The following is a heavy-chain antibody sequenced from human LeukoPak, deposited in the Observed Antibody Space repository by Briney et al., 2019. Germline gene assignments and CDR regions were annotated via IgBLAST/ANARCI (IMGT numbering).Heavy chain of an antibody. V-gene: IGHV5-51*01. J-gene: IGHJ4*02. D-gene: IGHD6-13*01. CDR1: GYIFTIYW. CDR2: IYPGDSDT. Sequence: GESLKISCQGSGYIFTIYWIAWVRQMPGRGLEWMGIIYPGDSDTRYSPSFQGQVTISADKSISTAYLQWSSLKASDTAMYYCAGRYSSSWSHDLRDSAGLDYWGQGTLVTVSS. CDR3: AGRYSSSWSHDLRDSAGLDY.